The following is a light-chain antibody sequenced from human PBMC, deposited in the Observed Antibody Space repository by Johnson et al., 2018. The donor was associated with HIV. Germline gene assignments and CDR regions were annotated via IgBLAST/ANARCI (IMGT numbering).Light chain of an antibody. Sequence: QAVLTQPPSMSAAPGQRVTISCSGSSSNIGNNYVSWYQQVPGAAPKLLIYDNNRRPSGIPDRFSGSKSGTSATLCITGLQTGDEADYYCGTWDSSLSAGGVFGTGTKVTVL. CDR2: DNN. CDR3: GTWDSSLSAGGV. J-gene: IGLJ1*01. CDR1: SSNIGNNY. V-gene: IGLV1-51*01.